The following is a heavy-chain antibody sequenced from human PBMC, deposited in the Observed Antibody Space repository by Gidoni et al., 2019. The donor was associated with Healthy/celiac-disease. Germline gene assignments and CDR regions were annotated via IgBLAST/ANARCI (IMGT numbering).Heavy chain of an antibody. CDR2: IKQDGSEK. Sequence: EVQLVESGGGLVQPGGALRLSCAASGFTFSSYWMSWVRQAPGKGLEWVANIKQDGSEKYYVDSVKGRFTISRDNAKNSLYLQMNSLRAEDTAVYYCARGGPYSSSWYFDYWGQGTLVTVSS. V-gene: IGHV3-7*03. D-gene: IGHD6-13*01. J-gene: IGHJ4*02. CDR1: GFTFSSYW. CDR3: ARGGPYSSSWYFDY.